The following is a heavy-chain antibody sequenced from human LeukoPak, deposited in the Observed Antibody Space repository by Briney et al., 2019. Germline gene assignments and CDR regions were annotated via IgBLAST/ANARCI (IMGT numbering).Heavy chain of an antibody. J-gene: IGHJ4*02. CDR2: IYHSGNT. V-gene: IGHV4-4*02. Sequence: SGTLSLTCAVSGGSISSSNWWSWVRQPPGKGLEWIGEIYHSGNTNYNPSLKGRVTMTVDTSKNQFSLNLSSVTAADTAVYYCARGRGSSWYYFDSWGQGTLVTVSS. CDR1: GGSISSSNW. CDR3: ARGRGSSWYYFDS. D-gene: IGHD6-13*01.